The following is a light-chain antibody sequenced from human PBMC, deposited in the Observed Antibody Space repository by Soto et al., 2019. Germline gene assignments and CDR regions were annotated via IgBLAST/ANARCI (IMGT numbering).Light chain of an antibody. Sequence: QSALTQPASVSGSPGQSITISCTGTSSDVAAYNFVSWYQQHTGEVPKLMIYEVIKRPSGISDLFSGSKSSNTASLTIAGLQAEDEADYYCSAYTHSNTVIFGGGTKLTVL. CDR1: SSDVAAYNF. J-gene: IGLJ2*01. CDR2: EVI. V-gene: IGLV2-14*03. CDR3: SAYTHSNTVI.